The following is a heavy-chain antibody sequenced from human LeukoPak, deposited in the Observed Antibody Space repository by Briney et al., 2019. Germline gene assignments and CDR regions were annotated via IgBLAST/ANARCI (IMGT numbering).Heavy chain of an antibody. CDR1: GFTFSSYS. Sequence: GSLRLSCAASGFTFSSYSMNWVRQAPGKGLEWVSSISSSSSYIYYADSLKGRFAISRDNAKNSLYLQLNSLRAEDTAVYYCARGQLWQTGWFDPWGQGPLLTVSS. D-gene: IGHD5-18*01. CDR3: ARGQLWQTGWFDP. CDR2: ISSSSSYI. J-gene: IGHJ5*02. V-gene: IGHV3-21*01.